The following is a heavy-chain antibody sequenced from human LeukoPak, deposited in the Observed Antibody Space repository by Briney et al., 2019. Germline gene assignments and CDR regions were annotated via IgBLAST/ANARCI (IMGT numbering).Heavy chain of an antibody. D-gene: IGHD3-16*01. J-gene: IGHJ4*02. V-gene: IGHV1-69*05. Sequence: SVKVSCKASGGTFSSYAISWVRQAPGQGLEWMGSIITIFSTGNYAQKFQGRVTITTDESTSTAYMELSSLRSEDTAVYYCAKDQRLGELQYTNPPCDYWGQGTLVTVSS. CDR3: AKDQRLGELQYTNPPCDY. CDR1: GGTFSSYA. CDR2: IITIFSTG.